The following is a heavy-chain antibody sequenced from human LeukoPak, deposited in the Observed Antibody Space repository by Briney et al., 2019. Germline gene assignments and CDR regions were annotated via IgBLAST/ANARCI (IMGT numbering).Heavy chain of an antibody. CDR3: ARTRITIFGGEDFDY. D-gene: IGHD3-3*01. V-gene: IGHV4-39*07. J-gene: IGHJ4*02. Sequence: KPSETLSLTCTVSGGSISSSSYYWGWIRQPPGKGLEWIGSIYYSGSTYYNPSLKSRVTISVDTSKNQFSLKLSYVTAADTAVYYCARTRITIFGGEDFDYWGQGTLVTVSS. CDR1: GGSISSSSYY. CDR2: IYYSGST.